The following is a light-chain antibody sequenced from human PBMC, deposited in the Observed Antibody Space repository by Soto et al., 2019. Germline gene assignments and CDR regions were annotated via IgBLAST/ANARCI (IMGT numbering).Light chain of an antibody. V-gene: IGLV2-14*01. Sequence: QSALTQPASVSGSPGQSITISCTGTSSDVGAYNYISWYQQHPGKAPKLMIYEVSNRPSGVSTRFSGSKSGNTASLTISGLQAEDEGDYYCSTYINSITFVIFGGGTKRTVL. CDR1: SSDVGAYNY. J-gene: IGLJ2*01. CDR3: STYINSITFVI. CDR2: EVS.